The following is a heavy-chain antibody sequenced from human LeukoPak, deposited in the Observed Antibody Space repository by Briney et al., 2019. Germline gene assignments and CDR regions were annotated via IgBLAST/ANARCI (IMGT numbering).Heavy chain of an antibody. CDR3: VRYSGYDYNVY. Sequence: SVKVSCKASGGTFTSYAINWVRQAPGQGLEWMGGIIPVFGTAIYAQKFQGRVTITADESTSTAYMELSSLRSEDTAVYYCVRYSGYDYNVYWGQGTLVTVSS. J-gene: IGHJ4*02. V-gene: IGHV1-69*13. CDR2: IIPVFGTA. D-gene: IGHD5-12*01. CDR1: GGTFTSYA.